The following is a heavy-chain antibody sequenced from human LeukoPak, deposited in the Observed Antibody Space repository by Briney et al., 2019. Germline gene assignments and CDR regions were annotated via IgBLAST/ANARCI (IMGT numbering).Heavy chain of an antibody. CDR3: ARPNITSYYDSRGSDAFDV. V-gene: IGHV5-51*01. Sequence: GDFLKISCKGSGYRFNAYWIAWVRQMPGKGLEWMGFIYGDDPDIVSILSFQGQVTIAADKSVRTAYLQWSSLKASDTAMYYCARPNITSYYDSRGSDAFDVWGQGTMVTVPA. CDR2: IYGDDPDI. D-gene: IGHD3-22*01. CDR1: GYRFNAYW. J-gene: IGHJ3*01.